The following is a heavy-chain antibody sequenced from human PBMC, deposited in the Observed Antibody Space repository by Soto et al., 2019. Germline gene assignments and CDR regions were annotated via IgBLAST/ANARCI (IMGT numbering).Heavy chain of an antibody. V-gene: IGHV4-31*03. Sequence: PSETLSLTCTVSGGSISSGGYYWSWIRQHPGKGLEWIGYIYYSGSTYYNPSLKSRVTISVDTSKNQFSLKLSSVTAADTAVYYCATTVTPHNRVFDYWGQGTLVTVSS. J-gene: IGHJ4*02. CDR2: IYYSGST. CDR3: ATTVTPHNRVFDY. CDR1: GGSISSGGYY. D-gene: IGHD4-17*01.